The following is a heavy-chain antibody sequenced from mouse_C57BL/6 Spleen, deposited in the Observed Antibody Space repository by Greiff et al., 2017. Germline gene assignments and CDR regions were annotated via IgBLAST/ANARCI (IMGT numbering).Heavy chain of an antibody. CDR2: IDPSDSYT. CDR1: GYTFTSYW. Sequence: VKLQQPGAELVMPGASVKLSCKASGYTFTSYWMHWVKQRPGQGLEWIGEIDPSDSYTNYNQKFKGKSTLTVDKSSSTAYMQLSSLTSEDSAVYYCARDSSGYVGWFAYWGQGTLVTVSA. J-gene: IGHJ3*01. CDR3: ARDSSGYVGWFAY. D-gene: IGHD3-2*02. V-gene: IGHV1-69*01.